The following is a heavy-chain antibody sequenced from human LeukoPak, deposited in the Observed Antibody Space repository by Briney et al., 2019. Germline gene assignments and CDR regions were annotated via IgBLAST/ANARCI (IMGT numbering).Heavy chain of an antibody. CDR1: EFSVGSNY. Sequence: SGGSLRLSCAASEFSVGSNYMTWVRQAPGKGLEWVSLIYSGGSTYYADSVKGRFTISRDNSKNTLYLQMNSLRAEDTAVYYCARDPYSGNYGTYYYYYMDVWGKGTTVTIPS. D-gene: IGHD1-26*01. CDR2: IYSGGST. J-gene: IGHJ6*03. CDR3: ARDPYSGNYGTYYYYYMDV. V-gene: IGHV3-66*01.